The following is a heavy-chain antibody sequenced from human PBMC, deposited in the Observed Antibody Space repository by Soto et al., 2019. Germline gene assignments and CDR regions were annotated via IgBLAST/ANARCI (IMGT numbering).Heavy chain of an antibody. D-gene: IGHD3-16*02. CDR1: GGSITSGAYY. Sequence: QVQLQESGPGLVQPSQTLSLSCTVSGGSITSGAYYWSWIRQHPGKGLEWIGYIYYSGTTYYNPSVQSPLTISVDTSRNHFSLAVNSVSAADTAVYYCQRPDTMGYTFARWGQGALVTVSS. V-gene: IGHV4-31*01. J-gene: IGHJ4*02. CDR2: IYYSGTT. CDR3: QRPDTMGYTFAR.